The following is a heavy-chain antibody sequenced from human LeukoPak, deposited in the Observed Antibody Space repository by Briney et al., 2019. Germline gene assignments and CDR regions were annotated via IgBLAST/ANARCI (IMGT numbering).Heavy chain of an antibody. CDR1: GYTFTGYY. CDR2: INPNRGGT. J-gene: IGHJ3*02. V-gene: IGHV1-2*02. Sequence: ASVKVSCKASGYTFTGYYMHWVRQAPGQGLEWMGWINPNRGGTNYAQKFQGRVTMTRDTSISTAYMELSRLRSDDTAVYYCASEVGATYAFDIWGQGTMVIVSS. D-gene: IGHD1-26*01. CDR3: ASEVGATYAFDI.